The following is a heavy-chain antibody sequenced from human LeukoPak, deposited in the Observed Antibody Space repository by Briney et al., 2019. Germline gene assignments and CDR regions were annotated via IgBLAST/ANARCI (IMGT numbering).Heavy chain of an antibody. J-gene: IGHJ4*02. CDR1: GSTFTNYA. D-gene: IGHD2-2*01. CDR2: INVGNGNT. Sequence: ASVKVSCKASGSTFTNYAMHWVRRAPGQRLEWMGWINVGNGNTKYSQKFQGRVTITRDTSASTAYMELSSLRSEDTAVYYCARGCSSTSCLDYWGQGTLVTVSS. CDR3: ARGCSSTSCLDY. V-gene: IGHV1-3*01.